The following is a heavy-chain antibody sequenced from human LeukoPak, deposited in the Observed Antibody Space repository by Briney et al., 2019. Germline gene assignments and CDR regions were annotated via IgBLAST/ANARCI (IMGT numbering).Heavy chain of an antibody. D-gene: IGHD4-17*01. CDR2: ISGSDGTT. CDR1: GFAFSDYA. V-gene: IGHV3-23*01. Sequence: GGSLRLSCAASGFAFSDYAMTWVRQAPGKGLEWVSAISGSDGTTYYADSVKGRFTISRDNSKNTLYLQMNSLRAEDTAVYYCAKSIYGDSFDYWGQGTLVTVSS. CDR3: AKSIYGDSFDY. J-gene: IGHJ4*02.